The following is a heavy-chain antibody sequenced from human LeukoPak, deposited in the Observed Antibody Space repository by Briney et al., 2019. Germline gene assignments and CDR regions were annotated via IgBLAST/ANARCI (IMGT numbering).Heavy chain of an antibody. CDR3: ARDALIAVAGRDYYYGMDV. CDR2: IYYSGST. D-gene: IGHD6-19*01. CDR1: GGSISSSSYY. Sequence: SETLSLTCTVSGGSISSSSYYWGWIRQPPGKGLEWIGRIYYSGSTYYNPSLKSRVTISVDTSKNQFSLKLSSVTAADTAVYYCARDALIAVAGRDYYYGMDVWGQGTTVTVSS. V-gene: IGHV4-39*07. J-gene: IGHJ6*02.